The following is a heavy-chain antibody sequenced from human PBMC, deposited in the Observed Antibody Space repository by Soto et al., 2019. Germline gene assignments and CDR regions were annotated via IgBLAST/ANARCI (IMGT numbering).Heavy chain of an antibody. V-gene: IGHV3-21*01. CDR3: ARESEDLTSNFDY. J-gene: IGHJ4*02. Sequence: GGSLRLSCAASGFTFTRYSMNWVRQAPGKGLEWVSSIGSTTNYIYYADSMKGRFTVSRDNAKNSVYLDMNSLSAEDTAVYYCARESEDLTSNFDYWGQGTLVTVSS. CDR1: GFTFTRYS. CDR2: IGSTTNYI.